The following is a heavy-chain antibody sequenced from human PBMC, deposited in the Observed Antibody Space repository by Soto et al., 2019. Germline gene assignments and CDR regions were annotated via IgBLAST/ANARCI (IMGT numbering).Heavy chain of an antibody. CDR1: GGTFNSYA. CDR3: ASHVYYDSSGYYSGFDY. J-gene: IGHJ4*02. CDR2: IIPIFGTA. D-gene: IGHD3-22*01. Sequence: SVKVSCKASGGTFNSYAISWVRQAPGQGLEWMGGIIPIFGTADYAQKFQGRVTITADESTSTAYMELSSLRSEDTAVYYCASHVYYDSSGYYSGFDYWGQGTLVTVSS. V-gene: IGHV1-69*13.